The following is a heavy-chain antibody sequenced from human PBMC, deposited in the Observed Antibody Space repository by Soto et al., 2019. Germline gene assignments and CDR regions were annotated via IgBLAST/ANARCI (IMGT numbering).Heavy chain of an antibody. CDR2: IYSGGST. V-gene: IGHV3-66*01. Sequence: GGSLRLSCAASGFTVSSNYMSWVHQAPGKGLEWVSVIYSGGSTYYADSVKGRFTISRDNSKNTLYLQMNSLRAEDTAVYYCARAPTTLNYYYYYYMDVWGKGTTVTVSS. D-gene: IGHD1-1*01. CDR1: GFTVSSNY. J-gene: IGHJ6*03. CDR3: ARAPTTLNYYYYYYMDV.